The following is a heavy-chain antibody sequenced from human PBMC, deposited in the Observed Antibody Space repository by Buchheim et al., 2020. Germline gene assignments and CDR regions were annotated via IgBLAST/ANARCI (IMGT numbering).Heavy chain of an antibody. CDR2: IWYDGSNK. CDR1: GFTFSSYG. D-gene: IGHD1-26*01. J-gene: IGHJ4*02. V-gene: IGHV3-33*03. Sequence: QVQLVESGGGVVQPGRSLRLSCATSGFTFSSYGMHWVRQAPGKGLEWVAVIWYDGSNKYYADSVKGRFTISRDNAKNTLYLQMNSLRAEDTAVYYCARSLPIVGATLNYWGQGTL. CDR3: ARSLPIVGATLNY.